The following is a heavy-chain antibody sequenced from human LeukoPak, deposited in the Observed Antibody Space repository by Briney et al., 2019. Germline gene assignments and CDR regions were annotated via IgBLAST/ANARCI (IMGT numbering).Heavy chain of an antibody. D-gene: IGHD4-11*01. CDR1: GFTFSDYY. Sequence: GGSLRLSCAASGFTFSDYYMSWIRQAPGKGLEWVSYISSSCSTIYYADSVKGRFTISRDNAKNSLYLQMNSLRAEDTAVYYCARPMTTVTTGGAFDIWGQGTMVTVSS. CDR2: ISSSCSTI. V-gene: IGHV3-11*01. CDR3: ARPMTTVTTGGAFDI. J-gene: IGHJ3*02.